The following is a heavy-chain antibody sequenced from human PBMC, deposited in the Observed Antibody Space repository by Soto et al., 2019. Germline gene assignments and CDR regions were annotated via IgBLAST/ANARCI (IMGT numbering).Heavy chain of an antibody. J-gene: IGHJ6*01. D-gene: IGHD6-6*01. V-gene: IGHV3-9*01. CDR1: GFSFADYA. CDR3: AKDLAYSRSPIYYYGMDV. Sequence: EVQLVESGGGLVQPGRSLRLSCAASGFSFADYAIHWVRQAPGKGLEWVSGISWNTDIIGYADSVKGRFTISRDNAKKSLYLEMNSLRPEDTALYYCAKDLAYSRSPIYYYGMDVWGQGTTVTVSS. CDR2: ISWNTDII.